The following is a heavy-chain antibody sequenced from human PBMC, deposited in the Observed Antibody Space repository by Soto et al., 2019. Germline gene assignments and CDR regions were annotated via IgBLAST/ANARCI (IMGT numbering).Heavy chain of an antibody. V-gene: IGHV3-23*01. CDR1: GFTVSSYD. J-gene: IGHJ4*02. Sequence: AGFLRLSCPASGFTVSSYDMSCVRQAPWKGLEWVSGISGSGGSTYYPDSVKGRFTISRDNSKNMLYLQMNSLRAEDTAVYYCAKAGRYYYGPGPLYWGQGT. CDR3: AKAGRYYYGPGPLY. D-gene: IGHD3-10*01. CDR2: ISGSGGST.